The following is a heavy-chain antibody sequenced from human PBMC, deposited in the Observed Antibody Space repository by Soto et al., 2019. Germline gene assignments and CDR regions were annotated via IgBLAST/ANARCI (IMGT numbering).Heavy chain of an antibody. J-gene: IGHJ3*02. V-gene: IGHV4-39*01. D-gene: IGHD6-19*01. CDR1: GGSISTRSSY. CDR3: ASHQGAVVLKLRAFDI. CDR2: INHSGNT. Sequence: SETLSLTCTVSGGSISTRSSYWGWIRQPPGKGLEWIGKINHSGNTYYNPSLKSRVAISTDTSKTQFSLNLISVTAADTAVYYCASHQGAVVLKLRAFDIWGQGTMVTVSS.